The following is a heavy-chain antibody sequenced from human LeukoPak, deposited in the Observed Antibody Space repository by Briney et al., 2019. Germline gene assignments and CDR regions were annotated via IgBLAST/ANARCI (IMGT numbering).Heavy chain of an antibody. D-gene: IGHD3/OR15-3a*01. Sequence: GGSLRLSCAASGXTVSNIYMSWVRQAPGKGLEWVATINQDGRQRYFVDSVRGRFTISRDNAKNSLNLQMNSLRAEDTAVYYCARDGPQAGLYFDYWGQGTLVTVSS. CDR1: GXTVSNIY. V-gene: IGHV3-7*05. J-gene: IGHJ4*02. CDR2: INQDGRQR. CDR3: ARDGPQAGLYFDY.